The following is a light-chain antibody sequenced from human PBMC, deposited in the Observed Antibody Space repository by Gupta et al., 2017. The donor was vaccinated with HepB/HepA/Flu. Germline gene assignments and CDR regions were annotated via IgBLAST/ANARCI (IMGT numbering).Light chain of an antibody. V-gene: IGLV3-19*01. CDR3: SSRESGCNHYV. J-gene: IGLJ1*01. Sequence: SSELTQDPAVSVALGQTVRISCQGDSLRNNYASWYQQKPGQAPKLLIYGQNSRPSGISDRFSGSRSGNAASLTITGAQAEDEADYFCSSRESGCNHYVFGTGTKVSVL. CDR2: GQN. CDR1: SLRNNY.